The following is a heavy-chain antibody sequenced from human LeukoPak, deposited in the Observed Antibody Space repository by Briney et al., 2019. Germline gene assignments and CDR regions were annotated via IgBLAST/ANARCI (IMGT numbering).Heavy chain of an antibody. CDR1: GGSFSGYY. Sequence: SSETLSLTCAVYGGSFSGYYWSWIRQPPGKGLEWIGEINHSGSTNYNPSLKSRVTVSVDTSKNQFSLKLSSVTAADTAVYYCARGRGDGDYAEWGQGTLVTVSS. CDR2: INHSGST. J-gene: IGHJ4*02. V-gene: IGHV4-34*01. D-gene: IGHD4-17*01. CDR3: ARGRGDGDYAE.